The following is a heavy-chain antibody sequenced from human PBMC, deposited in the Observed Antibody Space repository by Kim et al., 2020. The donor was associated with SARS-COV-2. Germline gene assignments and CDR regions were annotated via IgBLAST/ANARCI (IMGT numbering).Heavy chain of an antibody. Sequence: TNYNPSLKRRVTISVDTSKNQFSLKLSSVTAADTAVYYCARMIKEDAFDIWGQGTMVTVSS. D-gene: IGHD3-22*01. CDR2: T. J-gene: IGHJ3*02. CDR3: ARMIKEDAFDI. V-gene: IGHV4-34*01.